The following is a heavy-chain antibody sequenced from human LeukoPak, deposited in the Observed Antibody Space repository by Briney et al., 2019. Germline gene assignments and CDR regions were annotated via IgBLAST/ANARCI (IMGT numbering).Heavy chain of an antibody. CDR2: ITNNGGTT. Sequence: GGSLRLSCAASGFTFGIFAMSWVRQPPGKGLECVSAITNNGGTTYYADSVKGRFTISRDNSKNTLYLQMNSLRAEDTAVYYCARDPLSEYYFDYWGQGTLVTVSS. J-gene: IGHJ4*02. CDR1: GFTFGIFA. CDR3: ARDPLSEYYFDY. V-gene: IGHV3-23*01.